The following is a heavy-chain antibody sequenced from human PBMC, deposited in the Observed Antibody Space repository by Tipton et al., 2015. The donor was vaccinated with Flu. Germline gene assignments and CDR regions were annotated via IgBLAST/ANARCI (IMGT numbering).Heavy chain of an antibody. CDR2: IIPISATT. J-gene: IGHJ4*02. CDR1: GGTSSTYT. V-gene: IGHV1-69*18. D-gene: IGHD3-9*01. CDR3: ARHETYNDTLPGPFDH. Sequence: QVQLVQSGAEVKKPGSAVKVSCKASGGTSSTYTISWVRQAPGQGLEWMGRIIPISATTNYAQKFQGRVTITADESTSTVYMELSSLRYDDTAVYYCARHETYNDTLPGPFDHWGQGTLVTVSS.